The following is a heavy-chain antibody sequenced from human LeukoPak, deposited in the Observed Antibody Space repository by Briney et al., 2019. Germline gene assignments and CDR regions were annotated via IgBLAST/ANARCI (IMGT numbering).Heavy chain of an antibody. CDR1: GYTFTSYG. J-gene: IGHJ4*02. CDR2: ISAYNGNT. V-gene: IGHV1-18*01. Sequence: ASVKVSCKASGYTFTSYGISWVRQAPGQGLEWMGWISAYNGNTNYAQKLQGRVTMTTDTSTSTAYMELRSLRSDDTAVYYCARVGYRHYYGSVSYYPIDYWGQGTLVTVSS. D-gene: IGHD3-10*01. CDR3: ARVGYRHYYGSVSYYPIDY.